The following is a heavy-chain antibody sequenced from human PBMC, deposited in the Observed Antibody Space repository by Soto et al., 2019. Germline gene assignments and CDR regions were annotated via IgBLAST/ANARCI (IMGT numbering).Heavy chain of an antibody. D-gene: IGHD5-12*01. CDR2: ISGSGGST. J-gene: IGHJ4*02. CDR1: GFTFSSYA. V-gene: IGHV3-23*01. CDR3: TKDYGGGYYSDY. Sequence: GGSLRLSCTASGFTFSSYAMSWVRQAPGKGLEWVSTISGSGGSTFCADSVKGRFTISRDNSKNTLFQQMNSLIAEDTAVYYCTKDYGGGYYSDYWGQGTLVTVSS.